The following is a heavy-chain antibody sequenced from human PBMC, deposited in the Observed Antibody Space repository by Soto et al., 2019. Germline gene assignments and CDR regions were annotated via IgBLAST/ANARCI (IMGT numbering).Heavy chain of an antibody. J-gene: IGHJ4*02. V-gene: IGHV3-53*01. D-gene: IGHD3-22*01. CDR2: IYSGGST. Sequence: GGSLRLSCAASGFTVSSNYMSWVRQAPGKGLEWVSVIYSGGSTYYADSVKGRFTISRDNSKNTLYLQMNSLRAEDTAVYYCARGQEYYDSSGYYPIDYWGQGTLVTVSS. CDR3: ARGQEYYDSSGYYPIDY. CDR1: GFTVSSNY.